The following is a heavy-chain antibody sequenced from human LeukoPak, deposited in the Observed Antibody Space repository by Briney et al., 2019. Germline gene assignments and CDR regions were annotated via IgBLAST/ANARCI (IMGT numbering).Heavy chain of an antibody. J-gene: IGHJ3*01. D-gene: IGHD1-26*01. Sequence: PGGSLRLSCAASGFTFTSYAMSWVRQAPGQGLDSVSAVSGGGGSTYYADSVKGRFTISRDNSKNTLYLQMNSLRVEDTAVYYCAKDFESSYGAFDVWGQGTMVTVSS. CDR1: GFTFTSYA. V-gene: IGHV3-23*01. CDR3: AKDFESSYGAFDV. CDR2: VSGGGGST.